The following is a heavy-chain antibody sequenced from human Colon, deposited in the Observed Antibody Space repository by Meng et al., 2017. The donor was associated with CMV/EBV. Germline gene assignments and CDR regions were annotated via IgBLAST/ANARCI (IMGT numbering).Heavy chain of an antibody. D-gene: IGHD1-26*01. CDR1: GFSISPYA. CDR3: ARDAVVGPTSRSGIGYFDQ. V-gene: IGHV3-30*01. Sequence: GRSLRLSCAASGFSISPYAMQWVRQAPGKGLEWVAVISFDASNKRYADSVKGRFAISRDNSKDTLYLEMNSLRTEDTAVYYCARDAVVGPTSRSGIGYFDQWGQGTLVTVSS. J-gene: IGHJ4*02. CDR2: ISFDASNK.